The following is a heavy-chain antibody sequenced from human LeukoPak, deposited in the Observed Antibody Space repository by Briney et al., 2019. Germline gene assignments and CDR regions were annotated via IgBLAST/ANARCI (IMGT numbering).Heavy chain of an antibody. CDR1: GFTVSRNY. Sequence: GGSLRLSCAASGFTVSRNYMTWVRQAPGKGPEWVSLIYSGGGTQYADSVKGRFTISRDNSKNTLYLQMSSLRSEDTAVYYCVPLRGELGGDYWGQGTLVTVSS. V-gene: IGHV3-53*05. D-gene: IGHD1-26*01. J-gene: IGHJ4*02. CDR2: IYSGGGT. CDR3: VPLRGELGGDY.